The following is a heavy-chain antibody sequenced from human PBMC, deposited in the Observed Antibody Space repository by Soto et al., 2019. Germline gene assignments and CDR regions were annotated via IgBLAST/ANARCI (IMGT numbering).Heavy chain of an antibody. D-gene: IGHD5-18*01. CDR3: AKVVSRIQLWFGGDAFDI. V-gene: IGHV3-23*01. CDR2: ISGSGGST. Sequence: PGGSLRLSCAASGFTFSSYAMSWVRQAPGKGLEWVAAISGSGGSTYYADSVKGRFTISRDNSKNTLYLQMNSLRAEDTAVYYCAKVVSRIQLWFGGDAFDIWGQGTMVTVSS. CDR1: GFTFSSYA. J-gene: IGHJ3*02.